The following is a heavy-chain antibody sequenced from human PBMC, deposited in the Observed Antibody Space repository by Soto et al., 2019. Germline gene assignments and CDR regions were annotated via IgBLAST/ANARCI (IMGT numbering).Heavy chain of an antibody. J-gene: IGHJ2*01. CDR3: ARGVSLYWYFDL. Sequence: QVQLVQSGSEVKKPGASVKVSCKASGYTFTSYAMHWVRQAPGQRLEWMGWINAGKGNTKYSQKFQGRFTITRDTAASTAYMELSSLRADDTAVYYCARGVSLYWYFDLWGRGTLVTVSS. CDR1: GYTFTSYA. CDR2: INAGKGNT. V-gene: IGHV1-3*01.